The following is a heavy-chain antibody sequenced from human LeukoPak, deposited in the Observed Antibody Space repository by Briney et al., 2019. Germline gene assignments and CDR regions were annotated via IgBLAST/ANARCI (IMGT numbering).Heavy chain of an antibody. CDR1: GFTFSNYA. D-gene: IGHD4-23*01. Sequence: GGSLRLSCAAPGFTFSNYAMSWVRQAPGKGLEWVSAISGSGGGTYYADSVKGRFTISRDNPKNTLYLQMNSLRAEDTAVYYCAKNGGGNYGAFDIWGQGTMVTVSS. CDR2: ISGSGGGT. J-gene: IGHJ3*02. V-gene: IGHV3-23*01. CDR3: AKNGGGNYGAFDI.